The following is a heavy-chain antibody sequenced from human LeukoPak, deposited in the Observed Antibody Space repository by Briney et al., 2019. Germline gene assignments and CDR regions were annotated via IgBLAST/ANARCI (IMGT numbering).Heavy chain of an antibody. Sequence: EASVKVSCKASGYTFTGYYMHWVRQAPGQGLEWMGWINPNSGGTNYAQKFQGRVTMTRDTSISTAYMELSRLRPDDTAVYYCARDQGTTVTTGAFDIWGQGTMVTVSS. CDR1: GYTFTGYY. J-gene: IGHJ3*02. V-gene: IGHV1-2*02. CDR3: ARDQGTTVTTGAFDI. CDR2: INPNSGGT. D-gene: IGHD4-17*01.